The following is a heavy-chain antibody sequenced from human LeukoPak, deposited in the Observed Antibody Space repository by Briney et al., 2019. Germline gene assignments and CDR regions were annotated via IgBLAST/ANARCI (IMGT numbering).Heavy chain of an antibody. CDR3: ATHSYNEDY. V-gene: IGHV3-72*01. Sequence: PGGSLGLSCAASGFTFSEHYIDWVRQAPGKGLEWVGRSRNKGFIYTTAYAASVKGRFTISRDDSKNSVHLQMNGLKIEDTAVYYCATHSYNEDYWGQGTLVTISS. CDR1: GFTFSEHY. CDR2: SRNKGFIYTT. J-gene: IGHJ4*02. D-gene: IGHD3-10*01.